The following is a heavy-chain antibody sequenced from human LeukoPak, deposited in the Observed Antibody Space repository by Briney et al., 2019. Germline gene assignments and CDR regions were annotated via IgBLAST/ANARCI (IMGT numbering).Heavy chain of an antibody. CDR3: ARLKRGIGAAGTSLRGWFDP. J-gene: IGHJ5*02. D-gene: IGHD6-13*01. CDR2: IIPIFDTS. V-gene: IGHV1-69*13. CDR1: GYTFTTYY. Sequence: SVKVSCKASGYTFTTYYVHWVRQAPGQGLEWMGGIIPIFDTSNYAQKFQGRVTFTSDDSTSTAYMELSSLRSEDTAVYYCARLKRGIGAAGTSLRGWFDPWGQGTLVTVSS.